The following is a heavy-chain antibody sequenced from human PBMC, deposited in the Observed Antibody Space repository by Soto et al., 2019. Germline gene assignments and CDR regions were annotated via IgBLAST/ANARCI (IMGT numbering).Heavy chain of an antibody. CDR3: ARDSTPGAAIFGVVIIRNYYYYGMDV. V-gene: IGHV1-18*01. J-gene: IGHJ6*02. Sequence: GASVKVSCKASGSTFTSYGISWVRQAPGQGLEWMGWISAYNGNTNYAQKLQGRVTMTTDTSTSTAYMELRSLRSDDTAVYYCARDSTPGAAIFGVVIIRNYYYYGMDVWGQGTTVTVSS. CDR2: ISAYNGNT. D-gene: IGHD3-3*01. CDR1: GSTFTSYG.